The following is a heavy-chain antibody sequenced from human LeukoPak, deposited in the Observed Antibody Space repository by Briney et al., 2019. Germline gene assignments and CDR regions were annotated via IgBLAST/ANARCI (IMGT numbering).Heavy chain of an antibody. Sequence: PSETLSLTCTVSGGSISNKYWSWIRQPPGKGLEWIGYIYYSGSTNYNPSLKSRVTISVDTSKNQFSLKLSSVTAADTAVYYCARADYGDYVYFDYWGQGTLVTVSS. CDR1: GGSISNKY. D-gene: IGHD4-17*01. J-gene: IGHJ4*02. CDR3: ARADYGDYVYFDY. CDR2: IYYSGST. V-gene: IGHV4-59*01.